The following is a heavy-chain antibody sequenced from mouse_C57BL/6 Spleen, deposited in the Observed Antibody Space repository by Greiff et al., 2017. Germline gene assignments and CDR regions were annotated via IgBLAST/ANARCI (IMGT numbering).Heavy chain of an antibody. J-gene: IGHJ4*01. CDR2: IHPNSGST. CDR3: ARSGDYDGYAMYY. CDR1: GYTFTSYW. V-gene: IGHV1-64*01. D-gene: IGHD2-4*01. Sequence: QVQLQQPGAELVKPGASVKLSCKASGYTFTSYWLHWVKQRPGQGLEWIGMIHPNSGSTNYNEKFKSKATLTVDKSSSTAYMQLSSLTSEDSAVYYCARSGDYDGYAMYYWGQGTSVTVSS.